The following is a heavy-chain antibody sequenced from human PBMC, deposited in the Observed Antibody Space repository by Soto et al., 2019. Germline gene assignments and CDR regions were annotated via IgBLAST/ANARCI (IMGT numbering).Heavy chain of an antibody. CDR3: ARQFCRSRTLYYFDS. J-gene: IGHJ5*01. CDR1: GGSVNGYF. Sequence: QVQLQQWGAGLLKPSETLSLACAVYGGSVNGYFWSWIRQPPGKGLEWIGEVNDSGSTNYNPSLKSRVTISVDTSTHQLSLELSSVTASDTAVYYCARQFCRSRTLYYFDSWDRGILVTFSS. CDR2: VNDSGST. V-gene: IGHV4-34*01. D-gene: IGHD3-16*01.